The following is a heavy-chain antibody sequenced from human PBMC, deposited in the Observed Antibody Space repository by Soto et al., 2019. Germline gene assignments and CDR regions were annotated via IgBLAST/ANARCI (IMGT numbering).Heavy chain of an antibody. CDR2: ISGSGGST. J-gene: IGHJ4*02. V-gene: IGHV3-23*01. Sequence: GGSLRLSCAASGFTFSSYAMSWVRQAPGKGLEWVSAISGSGGSTYYADSVKGRFTISRDNSKNTLYLQMNSLRAEDTAVYYCAKSYYYDSSGYYSAHFDYWGQGTLVTVSS. CDR3: AKSYYYDSSGYYSAHFDY. D-gene: IGHD3-22*01. CDR1: GFTFSSYA.